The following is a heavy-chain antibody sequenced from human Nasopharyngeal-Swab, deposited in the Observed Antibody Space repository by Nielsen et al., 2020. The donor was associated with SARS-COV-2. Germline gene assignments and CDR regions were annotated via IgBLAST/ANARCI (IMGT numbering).Heavy chain of an antibody. CDR3: ARVGAGGYYEYYFDY. Sequence: ETLSLTCTVSGGSISSYYWSWIRQPPGKGLEWIAYIYYSGNTKFNPSLKSRVTISVDTSKNQFSLKLSSVTAADTAVYYCARVGAGGYYEYYFDYWGQGTLVTVSS. CDR2: IYYSGNT. J-gene: IGHJ4*02. V-gene: IGHV4-59*01. CDR1: GGSISSYY. D-gene: IGHD3-22*01.